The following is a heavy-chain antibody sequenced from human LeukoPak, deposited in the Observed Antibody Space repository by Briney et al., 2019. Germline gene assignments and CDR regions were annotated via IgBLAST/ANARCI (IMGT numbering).Heavy chain of an antibody. CDR2: FSASGNS. J-gene: IGHJ5*02. V-gene: IGHV4-61*02. CDR1: GDFISSDDYY. CDR3: ARDTRYCNGGYCSNWFDP. D-gene: IGHD2-15*01. Sequence: SETLSLTCTVSGDFISSDDYYWSWIRQPAGKGLEWIVRFSASGNSNYNPSLKSRLTISVDTSKNQFSLKLTSVTAADTAVYYCARDTRYCNGGYCSNWFDPWGQGTLVTVSS.